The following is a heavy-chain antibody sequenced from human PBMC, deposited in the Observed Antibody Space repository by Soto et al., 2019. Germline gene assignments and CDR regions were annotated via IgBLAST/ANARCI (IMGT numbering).Heavy chain of an antibody. D-gene: IGHD6-19*01. Sequence: GGSLRLSCAASGFTFSNFPIHWVRQAPGKGLEWVTVISYDGSDEYYADSVKGRFIISRDNSKNTLYLQMNSLRPEDSGLYFCARGGLGSGWYHFDYWDQGTLVTVSS. CDR3: ARGGLGSGWYHFDY. J-gene: IGHJ4*02. CDR1: GFTFSNFP. V-gene: IGHV3-30-3*01. CDR2: ISYDGSDE.